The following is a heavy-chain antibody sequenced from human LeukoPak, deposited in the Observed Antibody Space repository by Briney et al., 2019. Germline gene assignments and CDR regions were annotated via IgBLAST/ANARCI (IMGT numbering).Heavy chain of an antibody. D-gene: IGHD5-18*01. CDR2: IIPIFGTA. Sequence: ASVKVSCKASGGTFSSYAISWVRQAPGQGLEWMGGIIPIFGTANYAQKFQGRVTITADESTSTAYMELSSLRSEDTAVYYCARGRTAMVTGYFDYWGQGTLVTVSS. CDR3: ARGRTAMVTGYFDY. V-gene: IGHV1-69*13. CDR1: GGTFSSYA. J-gene: IGHJ4*02.